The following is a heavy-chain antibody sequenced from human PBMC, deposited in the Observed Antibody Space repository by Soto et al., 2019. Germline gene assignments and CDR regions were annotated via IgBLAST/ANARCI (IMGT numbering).Heavy chain of an antibody. CDR1: GSSINSRSYY. J-gene: IGHJ4*02. CDR2: IYYSGSN. D-gene: IGHD2-21*02. V-gene: IGHV4-39*01. Sequence: ATLSLTCTLSGSSINSRSYYWGWIRQSPGKGLEWIGSIYYSGSNYYNPSIKSRVAMSVDTSKNPSSLKLRSVSAADTAVYYCARQRNSVVTQAYFDDWGQGSLVTVSS. CDR3: ARQRNSVVTQAYFDD.